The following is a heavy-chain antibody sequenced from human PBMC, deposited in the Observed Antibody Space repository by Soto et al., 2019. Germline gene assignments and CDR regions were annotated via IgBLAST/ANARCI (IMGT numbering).Heavy chain of an antibody. CDR1: GFTFTNYG. J-gene: IGHJ4*02. CDR2: IWSDGNNR. CDR3: ARDSIRVPADFDY. D-gene: IGHD1-20*01. V-gene: IGHV3-33*01. Sequence: QVQLVESGGGVVQPGRSLRLSCAASGFTFTNYGFHWVRQAPGKGLEWVAAIWSDGNNRYNGGAVEGRFTISKDNSKNMLYLQMNDLRGEDTALYYCARDSIRVPADFDYWGQGTLVTVSS.